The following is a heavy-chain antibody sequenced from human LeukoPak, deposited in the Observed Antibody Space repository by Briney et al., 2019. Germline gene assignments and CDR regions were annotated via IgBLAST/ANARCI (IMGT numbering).Heavy chain of an antibody. CDR2: IYPGDSDA. V-gene: IGHV5-51*01. CDR1: GYSFNMYW. D-gene: IGHD2-2*01. J-gene: IGHJ4*02. CDR3: ARWLGYCSSTYCYQPFDY. Sequence: RGESLKISCKGSGYSFNMYWIGWVRQMPGKGLEWMGIIYPGDSDARYSPSFQGHTTISADKSISTSYLHGSSLKASDTAMYYCARWLGYCSSTYCYQPFDYWGQGTLVTVSS.